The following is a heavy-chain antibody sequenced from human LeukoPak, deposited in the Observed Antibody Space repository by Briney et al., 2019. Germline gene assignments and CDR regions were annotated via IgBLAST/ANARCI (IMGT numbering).Heavy chain of an antibody. D-gene: IGHD5-18*01. J-gene: IGHJ3*02. V-gene: IGHV3-53*01. CDR2: IYSGGST. CDR1: GFTVSSNY. CDR3: ARDTAMVGHAFDI. Sequence: PGGSLRLSCAASGFTVSSNYMSWVRQAPGKGLEWVSVIYSGGSTYYADSVKGRFTISRDNSKNTLYLQTNSLRAEDTAVYYCARDTAMVGHAFDIWGQGTMVTVSS.